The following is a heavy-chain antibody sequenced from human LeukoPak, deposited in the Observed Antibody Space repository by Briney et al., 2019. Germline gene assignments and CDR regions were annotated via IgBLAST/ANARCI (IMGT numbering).Heavy chain of an antibody. CDR3: ARDAYYYDSSGYYYELDY. CDR2: ISSSGSTI. J-gene: IGHJ4*02. CDR1: GFTFSDYY. Sequence: PGGSLRLSCAASGFTFSDYYMSWIRQAPGKGLEWVSYISSSGSTIYYADSVKGRFTISRDNAKNSLYLQMNSLRAEDTAVYYCARDAYYYDSSGYYYELDYWGQGTLVTVSS. D-gene: IGHD3-22*01. V-gene: IGHV3-11*01.